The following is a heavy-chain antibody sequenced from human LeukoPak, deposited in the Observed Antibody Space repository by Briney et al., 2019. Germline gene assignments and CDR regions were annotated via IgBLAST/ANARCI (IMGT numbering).Heavy chain of an antibody. CDR2: INHSGST. Sequence: PSETLSLTCAVYGGSFSGYYWNWIRQPPGKGLEWIGEINHSGSTNYNPSLKSRVTISVDTSKNQFSLKLSSVTAADTAVYYCARGRYYDILTGYYKYYFDYWGQGTLVTVSS. CDR3: ARGRYYDILTGYYKYYFDY. V-gene: IGHV4-34*01. CDR1: GGSFSGYY. J-gene: IGHJ4*02. D-gene: IGHD3-9*01.